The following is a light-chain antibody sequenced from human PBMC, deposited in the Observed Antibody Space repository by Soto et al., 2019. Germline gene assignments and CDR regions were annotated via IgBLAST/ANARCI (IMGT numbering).Light chain of an antibody. V-gene: IGLV1-51*02. J-gene: IGLJ1*01. CDR3: GTWDSSLSAVYV. CDR2: ENN. CDR1: SSNIGNNY. Sequence: QSALTQPPSVSAAPGQKVTISCSGSSSNIGNNYLSWYQQLPGTAPTLLTYENNKRPSGIPDRFSGSKSGTSATLGITGLQTGDEADYYCGTWDSSLSAVYVFGTGTKVTVL.